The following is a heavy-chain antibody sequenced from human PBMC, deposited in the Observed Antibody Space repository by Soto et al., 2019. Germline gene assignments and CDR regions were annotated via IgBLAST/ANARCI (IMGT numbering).Heavy chain of an antibody. CDR1: GDSISSGSY. J-gene: IGHJ4*03. CDR3: ARVHVMVVAGSTFDY. D-gene: IGHD6-19*01. V-gene: IGHV4-38-2*02. Sequence: PSETLSFTCTVSGDSISSGSYWGWIRQPPGEGPEWIASIYHGGTTFYNPSLKSRISISVDTSKNQFSLRLTSVTAADTATYYCARVHVMVVAGSTFDYWGPGTLVTVSS. CDR2: IYHGGTT.